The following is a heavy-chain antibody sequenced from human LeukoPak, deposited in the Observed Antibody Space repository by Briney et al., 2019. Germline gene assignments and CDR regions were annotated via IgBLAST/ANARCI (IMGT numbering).Heavy chain of an antibody. Sequence: GGSLRLSCAASGFSFSSFAMTWVRQAPGKGLEWVSSITGGHYPTYNTDSVKGRFAISRDNSKNTLYLQMNSLRAEDTAVYYCAKDVYGDYGGLDYWGQGTLVTVSS. CDR2: ITGGHYPT. D-gene: IGHD4-17*01. V-gene: IGHV3-23*01. CDR3: AKDVYGDYGGLDY. J-gene: IGHJ4*02. CDR1: GFSFSSFA.